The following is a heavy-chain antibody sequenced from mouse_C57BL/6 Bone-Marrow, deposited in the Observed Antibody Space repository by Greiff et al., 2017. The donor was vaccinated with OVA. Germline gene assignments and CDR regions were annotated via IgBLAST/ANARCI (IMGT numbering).Heavy chain of an antibody. J-gene: IGHJ2*01. CDR1: GYTFTNYW. CDR3: ASSGLRYSFDY. CDR2: IYPGGGYT. Sequence: VKLQESGAELVRPGTSVKMSCKASGYTFTNYWIGWAKQRPGHGLEWIGDIYPGGGYTNYNEKFKGKATLTADKSSSTAYMQFSSLTSEDSAISYCASSGLRYSFDYWGQGTTLTVSS. V-gene: IGHV1-63*01. D-gene: IGHD2-2*01.